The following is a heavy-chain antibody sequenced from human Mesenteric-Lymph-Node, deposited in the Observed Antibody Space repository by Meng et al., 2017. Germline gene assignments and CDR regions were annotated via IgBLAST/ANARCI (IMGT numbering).Heavy chain of an antibody. J-gene: IGHJ3*02. D-gene: IGHD3-22*01. CDR1: GGSLSSYY. V-gene: IGHV4-59*01. CDR3: ARDIDGPEGTGSYYRDAFDI. Sequence: SETLSLTCTVSGGSLSSYYWSWIRQPAGKGLEWIGYIQYSVSTNYNPSLKSRVTISVDTSKNQFSLKLSSVTAADTAVYYCARDIDGPEGTGSYYRDAFDIWGQGTMVTVSS. CDR2: IQYSVST.